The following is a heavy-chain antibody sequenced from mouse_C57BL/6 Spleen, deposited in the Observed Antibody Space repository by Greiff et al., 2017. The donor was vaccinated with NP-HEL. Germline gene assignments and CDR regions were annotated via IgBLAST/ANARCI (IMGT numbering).Heavy chain of an antibody. V-gene: IGHV5-4*01. CDR1: GFTFSSYA. CDR2: ISDGGSYT. Sequence: EVHLVESGGGLVKPGGSLKLSCAASGFTFSSYAMSWVRQTPEKRLEWVATISDGGSYTYYPDNVKGRFTISRDNAKNNLYLQMSHLKSEDTAMYYCARDPPLYYDYAMDYWGQGTSVTVSS. CDR3: ARDPPLYYDYAMDY. J-gene: IGHJ4*01. D-gene: IGHD2-4*01.